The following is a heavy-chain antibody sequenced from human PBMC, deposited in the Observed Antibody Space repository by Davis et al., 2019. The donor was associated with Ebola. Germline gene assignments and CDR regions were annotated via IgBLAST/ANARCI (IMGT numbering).Heavy chain of an antibody. Sequence: MPSETLSLTCTVSGGSISSSSYYWGWIRQPPGKGLEWIGIIYYSGSTYYNPSLKSRVTISVDTSKNQFSLKLSSVTAADTAVYYCARLASSSFGYWGQGTLVTVSS. CDR3: ARLASSSFGY. D-gene: IGHD6-13*01. J-gene: IGHJ4*02. CDR2: IYYSGST. CDR1: GGSISSSSYY. V-gene: IGHV4-39*01.